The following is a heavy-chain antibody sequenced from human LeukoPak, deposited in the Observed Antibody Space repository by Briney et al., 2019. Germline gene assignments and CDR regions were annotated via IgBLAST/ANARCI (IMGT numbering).Heavy chain of an antibody. CDR3: GKRRYDVRDTSTWGRDC. V-gene: IGHV5-51*01. CDR1: GNRFTNNW. CDR2: INPDGSYT. Sequence: GESLKISCKGSGNRFTNNWIAWVRQMPGKGLEWIGIINPDGSYTKYRPPFQGQVTIPPAKPIRTVHLQWSSLKASDTARYYCGKRRYDVRDTSTWGRDCWGQGTLGTV. D-gene: IGHD3-16*02. J-gene: IGHJ4*02.